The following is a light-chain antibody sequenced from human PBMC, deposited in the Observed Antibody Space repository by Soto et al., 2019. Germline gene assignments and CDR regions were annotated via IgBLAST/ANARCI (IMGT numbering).Light chain of an antibody. CDR3: CSFAGSSTS. CDR2: DDT. CDR1: SSDVGTYKP. V-gene: IGLV2-23*01. J-gene: IGLJ3*02. Sequence: QPASVSGSPGQSITISCTGTSSDVGTYKPVSWYQQYPGKAPKVIIYDDTKRPSGVSSRFSGSKSGNTASLTISGLQAEDEADYYCCSFAGSSTSFGGGTKVTVL.